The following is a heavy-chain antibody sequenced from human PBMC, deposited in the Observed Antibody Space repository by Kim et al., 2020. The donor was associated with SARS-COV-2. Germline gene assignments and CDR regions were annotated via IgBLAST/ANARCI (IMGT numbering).Heavy chain of an antibody. CDR1: GFTFNTAD. J-gene: IGHJ4*02. CDR2: ITRSGETT. CDR3: VNHGWET. Sequence: GGSLRLSCVASGFTFNTADMSWVRQAPGKGLEWVSAITRSGETTNYADAVKGRFTISRDNSKNTLYVDLKRLRAEDTAVYYCVNHGWETWGQGTLVTVSS. V-gene: IGHV3-23*01. D-gene: IGHD1-26*01.